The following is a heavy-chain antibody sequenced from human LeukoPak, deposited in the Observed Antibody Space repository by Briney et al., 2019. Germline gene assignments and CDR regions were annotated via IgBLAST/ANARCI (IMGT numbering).Heavy chain of an antibody. V-gene: IGHV3-74*01. D-gene: IGHD6-19*01. CDR2: INSDGSST. CDR1: GFTVSNNY. J-gene: IGHJ4*02. Sequence: GGSLRLSCAAPGFTVSNNYMSWVRQAPGKGLVWVSRINSDGSSTSYADSVKGRFTISRDNAKNTLYLQMNSLRAEDTAVYYCARTVAGRFDYWGQGTLVTVSS. CDR3: ARTVAGRFDY.